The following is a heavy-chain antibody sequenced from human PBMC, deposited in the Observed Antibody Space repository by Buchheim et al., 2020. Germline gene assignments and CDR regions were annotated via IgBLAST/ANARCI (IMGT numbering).Heavy chain of an antibody. CDR1: GFTFSSYG. CDR2: IWYDGSNK. CDR3: ARDEGYDILTGYRY. J-gene: IGHJ4*02. D-gene: IGHD3-9*01. Sequence: QVQLVESGGGVVQPGRSLRLSCAASGFTFSSYGMHWVRQAPGRGLEWVAVIWYDGSNKYYADSVKGRFTISRDNSKNTLYLQMNSLRAEDTAVYYCARDEGYDILTGYRYWGQGTL. V-gene: IGHV3-33*01.